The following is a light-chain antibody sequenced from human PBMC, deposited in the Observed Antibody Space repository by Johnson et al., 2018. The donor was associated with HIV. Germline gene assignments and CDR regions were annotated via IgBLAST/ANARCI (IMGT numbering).Light chain of an antibody. CDR2: ENK. CDR1: SSNIGKNY. V-gene: IGLV1-51*02. J-gene: IGLJ1*01. CDR3: GTWDSSLREV. Sequence: QSVLTQPPSVSAAPGQMVSISCSGSSSNIGKNYVSWYQQFPGTAPKLLIHENKKRPSGIPDRFSGSKSGTSATLGITGLQTGDEADYYCGTWDSSLREVFGTGTKITVL.